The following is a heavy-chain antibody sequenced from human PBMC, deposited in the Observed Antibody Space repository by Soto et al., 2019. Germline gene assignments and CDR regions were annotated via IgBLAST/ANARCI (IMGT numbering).Heavy chain of an antibody. CDR1: GFTFSSYG. V-gene: IGHV3-30*18. CDR3: VKDGSSGWPYFYDMDV. D-gene: IGHD6-19*01. J-gene: IGHJ6*02. Sequence: GGSLRLSCAASGFTFSSYGMHWVRQAPGKGLEWVAVISYDGRNKYYADTVKGRFTISRDNSKNTLYLQMSSLRAEDTAVYYCVKDGSSGWPYFYDMDVWGQGTTVTVSS. CDR2: ISYDGRNK.